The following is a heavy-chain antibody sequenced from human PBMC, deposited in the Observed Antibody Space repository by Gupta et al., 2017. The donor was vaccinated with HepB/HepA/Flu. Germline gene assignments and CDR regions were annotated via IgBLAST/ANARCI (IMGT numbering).Heavy chain of an antibody. V-gene: IGHV4-59*01. CDR2: IYYSGST. CDR3: ARAPSRIAARDPPGAYNWFDP. D-gene: IGHD6-6*01. J-gene: IGHJ5*02. Sequence: QVQLQESGPGLVKPSETLSLTCTVSGGSISSYYWSWIRQPPGKGLEWIGYIYYSGSTNYNPSLKSRVTISVDTSKNQFSLKLSSVTAADTAVYYCARAPSRIAARDPPGAYNWFDPWGQGTLVTVSS. CDR1: GGSISSYY.